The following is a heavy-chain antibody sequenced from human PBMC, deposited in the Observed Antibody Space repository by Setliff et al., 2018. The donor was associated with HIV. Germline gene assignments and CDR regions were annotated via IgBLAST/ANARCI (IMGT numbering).Heavy chain of an antibody. CDR3: ARGPPAEDYYYYMDV. CDR1: GESISGSSYS. CDR2: ITYSGSA. J-gene: IGHJ6*03. Sequence: PSETLSLTCTVSGESISGSSYSWGWIRQPPGKGPEWIGSITYSGSARYNPSLKSRVAISVDTSKRQFSLNLTSVTAADTAVYYCARGPPAEDYYYYMDVWDKGTTVTVSS. V-gene: IGHV4-39*01.